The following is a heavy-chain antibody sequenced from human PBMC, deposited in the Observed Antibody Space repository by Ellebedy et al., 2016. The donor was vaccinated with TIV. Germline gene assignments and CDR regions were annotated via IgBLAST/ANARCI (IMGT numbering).Heavy chain of an antibody. CDR2: IYSAGIT. D-gene: IGHD1-26*01. Sequence: GGSLRLSCAVSGFTISSNYMSWVRQAPGKGLEWVSIIYSAGITYYTDSAKGRFTISRDTSKNTLYLQMNSLRGEDTAVYYCARVDLGLAFHYWGRGTLVTVSS. CDR3: ARVDLGLAFHY. CDR1: GFTISSNY. V-gene: IGHV3-53*01. J-gene: IGHJ4*02.